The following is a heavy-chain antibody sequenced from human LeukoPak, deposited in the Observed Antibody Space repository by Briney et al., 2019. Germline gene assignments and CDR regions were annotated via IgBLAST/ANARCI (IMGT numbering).Heavy chain of an antibody. J-gene: IGHJ4*02. D-gene: IGHD2-15*01. CDR3: ARDGYCSGGSCSRGDRYFDY. Sequence: PSETLSLTCTVSGGSISSGDYYWSWIRQPPGKGLEWIGYIYYSGSTYYNPSLKSRVTISVDTSKNQFPLKLSSVTAADTAVYYCARDGYCSGGSCSRGDRYFDYWGQGTLVTVSS. V-gene: IGHV4-30-4*01. CDR1: GGSISSGDYY. CDR2: IYYSGST.